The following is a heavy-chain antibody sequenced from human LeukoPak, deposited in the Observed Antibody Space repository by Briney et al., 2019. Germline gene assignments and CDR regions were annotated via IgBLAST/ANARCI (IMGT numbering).Heavy chain of an antibody. D-gene: IGHD3-10*01. V-gene: IGHV3-33*01. CDR1: GFTFRNYG. CDR3: ARYGSGKTVDY. J-gene: IGHJ4*02. CDR2: IWYDGSNK. Sequence: GGSPRLSCAASGFTFRNYGIHWVRQAPGKGLEWVAVIWYDGSNKYYADSVQGRFTISRDNSKNMLDLQMNSLRDEDTAVYYCARYGSGKTVDYWGQGTLVTVSS.